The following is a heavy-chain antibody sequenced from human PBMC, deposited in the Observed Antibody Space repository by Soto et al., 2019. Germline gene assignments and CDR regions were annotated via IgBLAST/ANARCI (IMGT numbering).Heavy chain of an antibody. CDR2: IDPSDSYT. D-gene: IGHD3-3*01. V-gene: IGHV5-10-1*01. J-gene: IGHJ6*02. CDR1: GYSFTSYW. CDR3: ARHSTDFWSGYDYGMGV. Sequence: PGESLKISCKGSGYSFTSYWISWVRQMPGKGLEWMGRIDPSDSYTNYSPSFQGHVTISADKSISTAYLQWSSLKASDTAMYYCARHSTDFWSGYDYGMGVWGQGTTVTVSS.